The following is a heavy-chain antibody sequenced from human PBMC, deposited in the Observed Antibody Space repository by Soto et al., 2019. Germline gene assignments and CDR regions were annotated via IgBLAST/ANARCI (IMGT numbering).Heavy chain of an antibody. J-gene: IGHJ4*02. CDR1: GFTFSSYD. V-gene: IGHV3-13*01. CDR3: ARGQLPYYYGSGSISSSFDY. Sequence: GESLRLSCAASGFTFSSYDMHWVRQATGKGLEWVSAIGTAGDTYYPGSVKGRFTISRENAKNSLYLQMNSLRAEDTAVYYCARGQLPYYYGSGSISSSFDYWGQGTLVTVSS. D-gene: IGHD3-10*01. CDR2: IGTAGDT.